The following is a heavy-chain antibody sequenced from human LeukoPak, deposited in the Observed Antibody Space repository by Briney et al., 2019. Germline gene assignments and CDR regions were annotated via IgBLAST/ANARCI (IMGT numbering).Heavy chain of an antibody. CDR3: ARGSHGWTTDAFDI. CDR2: ISSSSSYI. V-gene: IGHV3-21*01. D-gene: IGHD3/OR15-3a*01. CDR1: GFTFSSYS. J-gene: IGHJ3*02. Sequence: PGGSLRLSCAASGFTFSSYSMNWVRQAPGKGLEWVSSISSSSSYIYYADSVKGRFTISRDNAKNSLYLQMSSLRAEDTAVYYCARGSHGWTTDAFDIWGQGTMVTVSS.